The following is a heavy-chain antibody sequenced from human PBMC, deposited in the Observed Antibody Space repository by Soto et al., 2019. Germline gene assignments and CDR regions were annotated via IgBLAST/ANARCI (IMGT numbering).Heavy chain of an antibody. CDR2: IYYSGST. CDR3: ARQATVGNYFDY. V-gene: IGHV4-30-4*01. D-gene: IGHD4-17*01. CDR1: GGSISSGDYY. Sequence: SETLSLTCTVSGGSISSGDYYWSWIRQPPGKGLEWIGYIYYSGSTYYNPSLKSRVTISVDTSKNQFSLKLSSVTAADTSLYYCARQATVGNYFDYWGQGTLVTVSS. J-gene: IGHJ4*02.